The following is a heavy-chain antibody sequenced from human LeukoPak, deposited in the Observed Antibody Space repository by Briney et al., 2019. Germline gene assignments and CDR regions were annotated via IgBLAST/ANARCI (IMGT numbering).Heavy chain of an antibody. Sequence: GGSLRLSCAASGFTFSSYWMHWVRQAPGKGLVWVSRINSDGSSTSYADSVKGRFTISRDDSNNTLFLQMNTLRAEDTAVYYCAKWLLTTASSFDSWGKGTLVTVSS. J-gene: IGHJ4*02. D-gene: IGHD1/OR15-1a*01. CDR3: AKWLLTTASSFDS. V-gene: IGHV3-74*01. CDR1: GFTFSSYW. CDR2: INSDGSST.